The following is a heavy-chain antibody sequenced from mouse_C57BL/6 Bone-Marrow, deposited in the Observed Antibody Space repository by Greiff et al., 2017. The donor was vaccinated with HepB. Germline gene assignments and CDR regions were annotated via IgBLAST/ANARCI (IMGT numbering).Heavy chain of an antibody. J-gene: IGHJ4*01. D-gene: IGHD2-5*01. Sequence: EVNLVESGGGLVQSGRSLRLSCATSGFTFSDFYMEWVRQAPGKGLEWIAASRNKANDYTTEYSASVKGRFIVSRDTSQSILYLQMNALRAEDTAIYYCARDAPYYSNYNAMDYWGQGTSVTVSS. V-gene: IGHV7-1*01. CDR1: GFTFSDFY. CDR2: SRNKANDYTT. CDR3: ARDAPYYSNYNAMDY.